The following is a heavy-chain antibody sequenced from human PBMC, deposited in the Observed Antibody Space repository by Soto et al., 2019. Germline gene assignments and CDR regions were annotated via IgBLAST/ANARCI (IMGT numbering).Heavy chain of an antibody. CDR1: GFTFSSYS. J-gene: IGHJ6*03. V-gene: IGHV3-48*01. Sequence: GGSLRLSCAASGFTFSSYSMNWVRQAPGKGLEWVSYISSSSSTIYYADSVKGRFTISRDNAKNSLYLQMNSLRAEDTAVYYCAADQYYDILTGYYSDYYYYMDVWGKGTTVTVSS. CDR2: ISSSSSTI. D-gene: IGHD3-9*01. CDR3: AADQYYDILTGYYSDYYYYMDV.